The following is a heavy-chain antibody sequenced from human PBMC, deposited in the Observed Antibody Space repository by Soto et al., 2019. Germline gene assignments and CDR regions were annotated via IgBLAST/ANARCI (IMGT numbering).Heavy chain of an antibody. J-gene: IGHJ6*02. CDR1: GFTFSSYG. D-gene: IGHD3-10*01. Sequence: QVQLVESGGGVVQPGRSLRLSCAASGFTFSSYGMHWVRQAPGKGLEWMAVIWYDGSNKYYADSVKGRFTISRDNSKNTLYLQMNSLRAEDTAVYYCARDYYGSGSYSHGMDVWGQGTTVTVSS. CDR3: ARDYYGSGSYSHGMDV. CDR2: IWYDGSNK. V-gene: IGHV3-33*01.